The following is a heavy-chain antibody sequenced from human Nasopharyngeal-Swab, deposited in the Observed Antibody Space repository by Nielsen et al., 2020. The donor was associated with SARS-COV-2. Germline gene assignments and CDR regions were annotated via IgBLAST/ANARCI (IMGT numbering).Heavy chain of an antibody. Sequence: SETLSLTCTVSGVSITRQYWSWIRQPPGKGLEWIGFISHNRGTSYNPSLKSRVTMFMDTSKNQFSLRLRSVTAADTAVYYCAKEGATGWLDPWGQGTLVTVSS. V-gene: IGHV4-59*11. CDR1: GVSITRQY. J-gene: IGHJ5*02. CDR2: ISHNRGT. CDR3: AKEGATGWLDP.